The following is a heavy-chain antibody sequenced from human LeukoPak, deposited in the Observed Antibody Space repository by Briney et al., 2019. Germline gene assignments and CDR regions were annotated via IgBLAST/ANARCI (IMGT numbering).Heavy chain of an antibody. Sequence: GGSLRLSCAASGFTFDNYAMNWVRHVPGKGLEWISLISWNSGTIGYADSVKGRFTISRDKANNFLYLQMNSLRAEDTALYYCARAYKDRSLAGKKEFFQHWGQGTLVTVSS. CDR2: ISWNSGTI. CDR1: GFTFDNYA. V-gene: IGHV3-9*01. J-gene: IGHJ1*01. D-gene: IGHD6-19*01. CDR3: ARAYKDRSLAGKKEFFQH.